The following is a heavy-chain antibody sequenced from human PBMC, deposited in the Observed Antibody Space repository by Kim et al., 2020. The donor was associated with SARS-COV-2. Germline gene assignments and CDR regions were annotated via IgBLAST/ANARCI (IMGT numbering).Heavy chain of an antibody. D-gene: IGHD2-2*01. V-gene: IGHV3-33*01. CDR3: AREVRESVVPAASHAFDI. CDR2: IWYDGSNK. J-gene: IGHJ3*02. CDR1: GFTFSSYG. Sequence: GGSRRLSCAASGFTFSSYGMHWVRQAPGKGLEWVAVIWYDGSNKYYADSVKGRFTISRDNSKNTLYLQMNSLRAEDTAVYYCAREVRESVVPAASHAFDIWGQGTMVTVSS.